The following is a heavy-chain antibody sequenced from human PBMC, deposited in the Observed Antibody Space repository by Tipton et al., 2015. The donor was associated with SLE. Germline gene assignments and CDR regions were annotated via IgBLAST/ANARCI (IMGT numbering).Heavy chain of an antibody. CDR3: ATGGAHLSSFDP. D-gene: IGHD1-26*01. CDR2: FYYSDST. J-gene: IGHJ5*02. CDR1: GGSISSGGSH. V-gene: IGHV4-61*08. Sequence: TLSLTCSVSGGSISSGGSHWSWIRHHPRKGLEWIGYFYYSDSTNYYTNYNPSLKSRVTISVDTSKNQFSLNLNSVTAADTAVYFCATGGAHLSSFDPWGQGTLVTVSS.